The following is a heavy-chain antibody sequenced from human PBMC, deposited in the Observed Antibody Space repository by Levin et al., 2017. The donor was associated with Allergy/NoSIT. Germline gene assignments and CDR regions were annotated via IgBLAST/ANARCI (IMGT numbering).Heavy chain of an antibody. CDR3: AKDDSTASSSWYGVDY. CDR2: ISYDGSNK. CDR1: GFTFSSYG. J-gene: IGHJ4*02. V-gene: IGHV3-30*18. Sequence: PGGSLRFSCAASGFTFSSYGMHWVRQAPGKGLEWVAVISYDGSNKYYADSVKGRFTISRDNSKNTLYLQMNSLRAEDTAVYYCAKDDSTASSSWYGVDYWGQGTLVTVSS. D-gene: IGHD6-13*01.